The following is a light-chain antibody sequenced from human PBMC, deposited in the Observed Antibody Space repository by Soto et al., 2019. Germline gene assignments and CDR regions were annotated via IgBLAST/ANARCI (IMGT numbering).Light chain of an antibody. J-gene: IGKJ2*01. CDR2: KIS. CDR1: QSLDHSDGNTY. CDR3: MQATHSPPVT. V-gene: IGKV2-24*01. Sequence: DIVLTQTPLSSPVTLGQPASISCRSSQSLDHSDGNTYLSWLQQRPGQPPRLLIYKISKRFSGVPDRFSGSGAGTDFTLNISRVEAEDVGVYYCMQATHSPPVTFGQGTKLEIK.